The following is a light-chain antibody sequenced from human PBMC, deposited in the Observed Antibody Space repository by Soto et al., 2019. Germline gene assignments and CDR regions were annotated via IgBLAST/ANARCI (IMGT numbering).Light chain of an antibody. V-gene: IGKV3-20*01. CDR1: QSVSSN. J-gene: IGKJ5*01. CDR3: QQYGGSPIT. Sequence: MKQSPATLSLTWGERGSLSCRASQSVSSNLAWYQQKPGQAPRLLLSCASSRSTGIPDRFSGSGSGTDFTLTIGRLEPEDFALYYCQQYGGSPITFGQGTRLEIK. CDR2: CAS.